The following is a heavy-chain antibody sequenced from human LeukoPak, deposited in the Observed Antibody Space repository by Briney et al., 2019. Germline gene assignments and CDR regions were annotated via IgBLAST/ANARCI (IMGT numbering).Heavy chain of an antibody. D-gene: IGHD3-10*01. J-gene: IGHJ6*02. CDR3: AREKCFGEFPAYGMDV. V-gene: IGHV1-18*01. CDR2: ISAYNGNT. Sequence: ASVKVSCKASGYTFTSYGISWVRQAPGQGLEWMGWISAYNGNTNYAQKLQGRVTMTTDTSTSTAYMELRSLRSDDTAVYYCAREKCFGEFPAYGMDVWGQGTTVTVSS. CDR1: GYTFTSYG.